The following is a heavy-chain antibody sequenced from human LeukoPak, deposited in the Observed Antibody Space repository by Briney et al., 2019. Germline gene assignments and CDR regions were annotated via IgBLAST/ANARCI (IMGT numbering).Heavy chain of an antibody. V-gene: IGHV3-33*01. Sequence: GGSLRLSCAASGFTFTNYGMHWVRQAPGKGLEWAAVIWYDGSKKYYAESVEGRFTISRDNSKNTLYLEMNSLRAEDTAVYYCARVDSGSYYSIDNWGQGTLVTVSS. CDR3: ARVDSGSYYSIDN. D-gene: IGHD3-10*01. CDR2: IWYDGSKK. CDR1: GFTFTNYG. J-gene: IGHJ4*02.